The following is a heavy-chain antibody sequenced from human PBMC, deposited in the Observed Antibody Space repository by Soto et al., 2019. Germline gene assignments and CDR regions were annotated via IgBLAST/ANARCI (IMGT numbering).Heavy chain of an antibody. CDR2: ISSDGSNK. Sequence: QVQLVESGGGVFQPGSSLRLSCAASGFTFSSYGRHWVRQAPGKGLEWVALISSDGSNKYYADSVKGRFTISRDNSKNTLYLQMNTLRAEDTAVYYCAKVRADYYYGSGPFDYWGQGTLVTVSS. CDR3: AKVRADYYYGSGPFDY. V-gene: IGHV3-30*18. J-gene: IGHJ4*02. CDR1: GFTFSSYG. D-gene: IGHD3-10*01.